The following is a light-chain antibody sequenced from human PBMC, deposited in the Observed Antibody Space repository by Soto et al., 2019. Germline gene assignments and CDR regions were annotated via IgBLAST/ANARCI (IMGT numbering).Light chain of an antibody. CDR2: EVS. J-gene: IGLJ3*02. V-gene: IGLV2-14*01. Sequence: QSALTQPASVSGSPGQSITISCTGTSSDVGGYNYVSWYQQHPGKAPKLMIYEVSNRPSGVSNRFSGSKSGYTASLTISGLQAEDEADYYCSSFTSSSTLVFGGGTKVTVL. CDR3: SSFTSSSTLV. CDR1: SSDVGGYNY.